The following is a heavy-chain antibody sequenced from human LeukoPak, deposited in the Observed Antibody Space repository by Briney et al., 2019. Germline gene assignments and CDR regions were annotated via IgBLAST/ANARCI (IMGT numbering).Heavy chain of an antibody. CDR1: GFTFSSYG. D-gene: IGHD2-21*01. CDR3: AKDRRHIVVVIAIPEEYYFDY. CDR2: IRYDGSNK. Sequence: PGGSLRLSCAPSGFTFSSYGMHWVRQAPGKGLEWVAFIRYDGSNKYYADSVKGRFTISRDNSKNTLYLQMNSLRAEDTAVYYCAKDRRHIVVVIAIPEEYYFDYWGQGTLVTVSS. J-gene: IGHJ4*02. V-gene: IGHV3-30*02.